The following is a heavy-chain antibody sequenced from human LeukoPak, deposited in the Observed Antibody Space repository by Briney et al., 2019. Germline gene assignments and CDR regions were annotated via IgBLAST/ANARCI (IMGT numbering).Heavy chain of an antibody. CDR3: AKYAEGVITGISQNAFDI. V-gene: IGHV3-23*01. CDR2: ISGSGGST. J-gene: IGHJ3*02. CDR1: GFTFSSYA. D-gene: IGHD1-20*01. Sequence: GGSLRLSCAASGFTFSSYAMSWVRQAPGKGLEWVSAISGSGGSTYYADSVKGRFTISRDNSKNTLYLQMNSLRAEDTAVYYCAKYAEGVITGISQNAFDIWGQGTMVTVSS.